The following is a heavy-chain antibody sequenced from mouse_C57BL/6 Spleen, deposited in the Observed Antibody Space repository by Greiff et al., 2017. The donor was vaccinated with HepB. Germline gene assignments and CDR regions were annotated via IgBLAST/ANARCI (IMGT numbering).Heavy chain of an antibody. J-gene: IGHJ3*01. CDR3: ARSGGYDVSAWFAY. D-gene: IGHD2-2*01. Sequence: VQLQQPGAELVRPGTSVKLSCKASGYTFTSYWMHWVKQRPGQGLEWIGVIDPSDSYTNYNQKFKGKATLTVYTSSSTAYMQLSSLTSEDSAVYYCARSGGYDVSAWFAYWGQGTLVTVSA. V-gene: IGHV1-59*01. CDR2: IDPSDSYT. CDR1: GYTFTSYW.